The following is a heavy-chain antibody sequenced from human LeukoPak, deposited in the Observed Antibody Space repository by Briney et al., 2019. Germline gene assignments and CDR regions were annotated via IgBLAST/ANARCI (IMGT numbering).Heavy chain of an antibody. Sequence: PSETLSLTCTVSGGSIRSTSYYWGWIRQPPGKGLEWIGSIYYSGSTYYNASLKSQVSISIDTSKNQFSLRLTSVTAADTAVYYCARQTGSGLFILPGGQGTLVTVSS. CDR2: IYYSGST. D-gene: IGHD3/OR15-3a*01. J-gene: IGHJ4*02. V-gene: IGHV4-39*01. CDR1: GGSIRSTSYY. CDR3: ARQTGSGLFILP.